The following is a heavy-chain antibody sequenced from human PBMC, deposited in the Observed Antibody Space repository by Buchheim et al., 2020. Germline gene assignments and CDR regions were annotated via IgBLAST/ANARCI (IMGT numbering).Heavy chain of an antibody. D-gene: IGHD3-10*01. Sequence: QVQLQESGPGLVKPSQTLSLTCNVSGGSMSNGDYYWSWIRQPPGGGLEWIGYIYNTGSTDYNPSLKSRLTISLDTSKSQFSLKLTSVTAADTAVYYCARASGYYGSGNYYRPNLNWIDPWGQGTL. CDR2: IYNTGST. V-gene: IGHV4-30-4*01. CDR1: GGSMSNGDYY. CDR3: ARASGYYGSGNYYRPNLNWIDP. J-gene: IGHJ5*02.